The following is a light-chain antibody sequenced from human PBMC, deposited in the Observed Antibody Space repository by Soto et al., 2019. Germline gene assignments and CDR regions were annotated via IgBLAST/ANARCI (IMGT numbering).Light chain of an antibody. CDR2: GAS. J-gene: IGKJ1*01. V-gene: IGKV3-20*01. Sequence: ENVRTQVPGTPILPPGERATLSCRASQSVSGGYLAWYQQKPGQAPRLLIYGASNRATGIPDRFSGSGSGTDFSLSISRLEPEDFAVYYCHQYGTSAQTFGQGTKVDIK. CDR1: QSVSGGY. CDR3: HQYGTSAQT.